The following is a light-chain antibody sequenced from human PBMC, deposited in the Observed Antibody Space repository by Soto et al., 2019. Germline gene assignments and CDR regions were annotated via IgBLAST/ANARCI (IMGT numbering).Light chain of an antibody. CDR2: GAS. CDR1: HSVSTNF. Sequence: EIVLTQSPGTLSLSPGEGATHSCRASHSVSTNFFAWYQQKPGQASRLLIYGASTRATGIPDRFSGSGSGTDFTLTISRLEPEDFAVYYCQQYGRTSWTLGQGTKVDIK. CDR3: QQYGRTSWT. V-gene: IGKV3-20*01. J-gene: IGKJ1*01.